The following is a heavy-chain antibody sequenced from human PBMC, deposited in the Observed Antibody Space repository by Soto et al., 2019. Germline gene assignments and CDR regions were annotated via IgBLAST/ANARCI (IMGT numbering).Heavy chain of an antibody. J-gene: IGHJ5*02. CDR2: IHYLGSA. Sequence: KTSETLSLTCTVSAGSISGYFWGWMRQPPGKEPELIAYIHYLGSAYYNPSLRSRVTISVATSRNQFSLQLSSVNAADTAVYYCVRVGRIAISDNWFAPWGQGNLVTVSS. CDR3: VRVGRIAISDNWFAP. V-gene: IGHV4-59*01. CDR1: AGSISGYF. D-gene: IGHD6-13*01.